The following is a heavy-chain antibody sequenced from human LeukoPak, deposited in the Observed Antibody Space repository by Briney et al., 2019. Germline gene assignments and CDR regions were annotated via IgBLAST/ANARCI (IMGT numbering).Heavy chain of an antibody. J-gene: IGHJ4*02. CDR3: VRLSVSGSDY. D-gene: IGHD5-12*01. V-gene: IGHV5-51*01. Sequence: GESLKISCKGSGYSFVTYWIGWVRQMPGKGLEWMGIIYPGNSDTRYSPSFQGQVTISADTPISTAYLQWGSLKASDTAMYYCVRLSVSGSDYWGQGTLVTVSS. CDR1: GYSFVTYW. CDR2: IYPGNSDT.